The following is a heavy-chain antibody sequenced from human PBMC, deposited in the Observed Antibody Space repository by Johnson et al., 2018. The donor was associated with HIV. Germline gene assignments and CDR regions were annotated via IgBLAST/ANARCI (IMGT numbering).Heavy chain of an antibody. CDR2: VRSKTNNYAT. V-gene: IGHV3-73*02. CDR1: GFTFSGSA. D-gene: IGHD3-16*01. CDR3: ARDGGGSRCAFDI. Sequence: VQLVESGGGLVQPGGSLKLSCAASGFTFSGSAMHWVRQASGKGLEWVGRVRSKTNNYATAYAASVKGRFTISRDDSKNTAYLQMKSLKSEDTAMYYFARDGGGSRCAFDIWGQGTMLTVSS. J-gene: IGHJ3*02.